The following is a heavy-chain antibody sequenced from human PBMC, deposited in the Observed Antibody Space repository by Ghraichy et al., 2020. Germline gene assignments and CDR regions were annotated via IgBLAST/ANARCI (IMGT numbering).Heavy chain of an antibody. V-gene: IGHV3-23*01. CDR1: GFTFSSYA. D-gene: IGHD5-18*01. J-gene: IGHJ4*02. CDR3: AKGRVETGILTDS. CDR2: IRGSGGTT. Sequence: GGSLRLSCAASGFTFSSYAMSWVRQAPGKGLEWVSGIRGSGGTTHYADSVKGRFTISRDNSKNTLYLQMNSLRAEDTAVYYCAKGRVETGILTDSWGQGTLVTVSS.